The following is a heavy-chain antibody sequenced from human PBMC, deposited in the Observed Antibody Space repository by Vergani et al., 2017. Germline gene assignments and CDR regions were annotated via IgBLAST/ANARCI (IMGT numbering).Heavy chain of an antibody. CDR3: ASRRPRLNLGSKSNAGTCDS. Sequence: QVHLQQRGAGVFKPSETLSLTCGAIGGSLSGYFWSWIRQSPGRGLEWIGEITAIGSAKYSPSATSRVTISVDTSRGEFTLTVTSVTAADTGLYFCASRRPRLNLGSKSNAGTCDSWRQGTLVAVCS. V-gene: IGHV4-34*02. J-gene: IGHJ5*02. CDR2: ITAIGSA. D-gene: IGHD2-21*01. CDR1: GGSLSGYF.